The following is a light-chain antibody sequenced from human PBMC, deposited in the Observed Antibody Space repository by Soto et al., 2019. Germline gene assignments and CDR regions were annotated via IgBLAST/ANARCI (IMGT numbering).Light chain of an antibody. CDR3: SSYTGSSTLV. V-gene: IGLV2-14*01. CDR1: SSDIGGYNY. CDR2: EVS. J-gene: IGLJ2*01. Sequence: QSALTQPASVSGSPGQSITISCTGTSSDIGGYNYVSWYQQHPGKAPKLMIYEVSSRPSGVSNRFSGSKSGNTASLTISGLQAEDEADYDCSSYTGSSTLVFGGGTKLTVL.